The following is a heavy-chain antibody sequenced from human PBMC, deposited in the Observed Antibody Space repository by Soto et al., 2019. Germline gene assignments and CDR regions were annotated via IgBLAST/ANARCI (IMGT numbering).Heavy chain of an antibody. Sequence: QVQLVQSGAEVKKPGSSVKVSCKASGGTFSSYAISWVRQAPGQGLEWMGGIIPIFGTANYAQKFQGRVTITADESTSTAYMELSSLRSEDTAVYYCARDLIGYSSSWHSWFDPWGQGTLVTVSS. D-gene: IGHD6-13*01. CDR3: ARDLIGYSSSWHSWFDP. CDR2: IIPIFGTA. V-gene: IGHV1-69*12. J-gene: IGHJ5*02. CDR1: GGTFSSYA.